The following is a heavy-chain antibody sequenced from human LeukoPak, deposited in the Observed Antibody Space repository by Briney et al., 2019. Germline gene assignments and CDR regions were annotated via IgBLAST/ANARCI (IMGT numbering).Heavy chain of an antibody. V-gene: IGHV3-21*01. D-gene: IGHD3-22*01. CDR2: ISSSSSYI. Sequence: GGSLRLSCAASGFTFSSYSMNWVRQAPGKGLGWVSSISSSSSYIYYADSVKGRFTISRDNAKNSLYLQMNSLRAEDTAVYYCARDQDYYDSSGYLNWFDPWGQGTLVTVSS. CDR3: ARDQDYYDSSGYLNWFDP. CDR1: GFTFSSYS. J-gene: IGHJ5*02.